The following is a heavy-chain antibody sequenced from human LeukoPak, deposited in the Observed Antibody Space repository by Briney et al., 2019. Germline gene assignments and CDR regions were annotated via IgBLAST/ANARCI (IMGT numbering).Heavy chain of an antibody. Sequence: SQTLSLTCAISGDSVSSNSTAWNWIRQSPSRGLEWLGRTYYRSKWYNDYAISVKSRITINPDTSKNQFSLQLNSVTPEDTAVYYCARDNTPIAAAGSFDYWGQGTLVTVSS. J-gene: IGHJ4*02. V-gene: IGHV6-1*01. CDR1: GDSVSSNSTA. CDR2: TYYRSKWYN. CDR3: ARDNTPIAAAGSFDY. D-gene: IGHD6-13*01.